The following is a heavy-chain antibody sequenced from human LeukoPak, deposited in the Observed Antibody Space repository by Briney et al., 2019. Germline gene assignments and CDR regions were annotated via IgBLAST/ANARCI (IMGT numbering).Heavy chain of an antibody. Sequence: PGGSLRLSCAASGFTFSSYEMNWVRQAPGKGLEWVSYISSSGSTIYYADSVKGRFTISRDNAKNSLYLQMNSLRAEDTAVYYCARVFWGLYYYMDVWGKGTTVTISS. V-gene: IGHV3-48*03. J-gene: IGHJ6*03. CDR2: ISSSGSTI. CDR1: GFTFSSYE. CDR3: ARVFWGLYYYMDV. D-gene: IGHD3-16*01.